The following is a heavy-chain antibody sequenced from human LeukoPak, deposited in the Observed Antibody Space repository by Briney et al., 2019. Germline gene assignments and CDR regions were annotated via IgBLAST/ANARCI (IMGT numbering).Heavy chain of an antibody. V-gene: IGHV1-2*02. CDR1: GYTFTGYY. J-gene: IGHJ6*03. CDR3: ARGGYSYGYYYYYMDV. Sequence: GASVKVSCKASGYTFTGYYMHWVRQAPGQGLEWMGWSNPNSGGTNYAQKFQGRVTMTRDTSISTAYMELSRLRSDDTAVYYCARGGYSYGYYYYYMDVWGKGTTVTVSS. CDR2: SNPNSGGT. D-gene: IGHD5-18*01.